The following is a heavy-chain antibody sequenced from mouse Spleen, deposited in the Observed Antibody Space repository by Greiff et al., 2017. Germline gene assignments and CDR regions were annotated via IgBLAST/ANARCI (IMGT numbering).Heavy chain of an antibody. CDR1: GYTFTSYW. V-gene: IGHV1-69*01. D-gene: IGHD2-14*01. CDR3: ARPLYYRTEIDYYAMDY. Sequence: QVQLQQPGAELVMPGASVKLSCKASGYTFTSYWMHWVKQRPGQGLEWIGEIDPSDSYTNYNQKFKGKATLTVDKSSSTAYMQLSSLTSEDSAVYYCARPLYYRTEIDYYAMDYWGQGTSVTVSS. CDR2: IDPSDSYT. J-gene: IGHJ4*01.